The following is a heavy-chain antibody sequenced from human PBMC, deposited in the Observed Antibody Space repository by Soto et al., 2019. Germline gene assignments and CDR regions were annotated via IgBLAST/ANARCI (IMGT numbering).Heavy chain of an antibody. J-gene: IGHJ6*02. CDR1: GFTFSIYA. Sequence: GGSLRISCSASGFTFSIYAMHWVRQAPGKGLEYVSSISTNGGSTDYADSVKGRFTISRDNSKNTVYLQMSSLRVEDTAVYYCARDPSIVVADGEEYYYYYGMAVSGQRTTVTVSS. CDR2: ISTNGGST. V-gene: IGHV3-64D*06. D-gene: IGHD1-26*01. CDR3: ARDPSIVVADGEEYYYYYGMAV.